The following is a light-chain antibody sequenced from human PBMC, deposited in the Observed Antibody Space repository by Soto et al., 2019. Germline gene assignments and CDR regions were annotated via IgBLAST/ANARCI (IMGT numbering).Light chain of an antibody. Sequence: QSVLTQSPSVSAAPGQQVTISCSGSSSNFGNNYVSWYQQLPGTAPKLLIYDNNKRPSGIPDRFSGSKSGTSGTLDITGLQTGDEADYYCATWDGSLPGEVFGGGTKVTVL. CDR1: SSNFGNNY. V-gene: IGLV1-51*01. J-gene: IGLJ2*01. CDR3: ATWDGSLPGEV. CDR2: DNN.